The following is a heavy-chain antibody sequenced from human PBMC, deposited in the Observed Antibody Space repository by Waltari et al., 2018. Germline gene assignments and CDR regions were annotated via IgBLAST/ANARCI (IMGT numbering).Heavy chain of an antibody. J-gene: IGHJ4*02. CDR1: GSTFESSA. V-gene: IGHV3-30-3*01. CDR3: ARSTSQTGLSASAMDS. CDR2: MSFDGSDT. Sequence: QVQLVESGGGVVQPGRSRRLSCEASGSTFESSAMHWVRQAPGKGLEWVALMSFDGSDTFYADAVKGRFTVSRENSKNTLYLQMNSLRREDTGIYYCARSTSQTGLSASAMDSWGQGTLVTVSS. D-gene: IGHD2-2*01.